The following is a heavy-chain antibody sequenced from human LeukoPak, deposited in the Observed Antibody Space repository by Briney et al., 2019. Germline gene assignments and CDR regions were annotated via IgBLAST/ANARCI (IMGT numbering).Heavy chain of an antibody. V-gene: IGHV4-39*01. CDR2: IYYSGST. CDR1: GGSIGTNHYY. D-gene: IGHD3-10*01. J-gene: IGHJ4*02. CDR3: ARHPGGYYGSGTFTPFYFFDY. Sequence: SETLSLTCTVSGGSIGTNHYYWGWIRQPPGKGLEWIGSIYYSGSTYYNPSLKSRVTVSVDTSKNQFSLKLTSVTAADTAVYYCARHPGGYYGSGTFTPFYFFDYWGQGTLVTVSS.